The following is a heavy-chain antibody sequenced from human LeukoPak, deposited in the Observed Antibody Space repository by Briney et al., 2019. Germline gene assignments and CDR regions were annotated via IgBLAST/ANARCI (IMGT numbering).Heavy chain of an antibody. CDR3: ARPRAGDSSPFDY. V-gene: IGHV5-51*01. CDR2: IYPGDSDT. CDR1: GYSFTSYW. J-gene: IGHJ4*02. Sequence: GESLKISCKGSGYSFTSYWIGWVRQMPGKGLGWMGIIYPGDSDTRYSPFFQGQVTISADKSISTAYLQWSSLKASDTAMYYCARPRAGDSSPFDYWGQGTLVTVSS. D-gene: IGHD3-16*01.